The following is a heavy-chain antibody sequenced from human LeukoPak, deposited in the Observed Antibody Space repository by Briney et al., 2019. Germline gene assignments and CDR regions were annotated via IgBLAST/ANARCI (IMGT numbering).Heavy chain of an antibody. CDR1: DLTFSTYG. D-gene: IGHD6-19*01. CDR3: AKDEAAVAVTFDY. CDR2: LRYDGNNK. J-gene: IGHJ4*02. V-gene: IGHV3-30*02. Sequence: GGSLRLSCAASDLTFSTYGMHWVRQAPGKGLEWVAFLRYDGNNKYYADSVKGRFTISRDSSKNTVYLQMNSLRAEDTALYYCAKDEAAVAVTFDYWGQGTLVIVSS.